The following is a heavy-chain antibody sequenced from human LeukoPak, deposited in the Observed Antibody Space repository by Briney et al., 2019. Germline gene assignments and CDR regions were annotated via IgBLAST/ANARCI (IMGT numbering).Heavy chain of an antibody. V-gene: IGHV1-46*01. J-gene: IGHJ3*02. CDR3: ARVHCSSTSCRDDAFDI. CDR2: INPSGGST. CDR1: GYTFTSYG. Sequence: ASVKVSCKASGYTFTSYGISWVRQAPGQGLEWMGIINPSGGSTSYAQKFQGRVTLTRDTSTSTVYMELSSLRSEDTAVYYCARVHCSSTSCRDDAFDIWGQGTMVTVSS. D-gene: IGHD2-2*01.